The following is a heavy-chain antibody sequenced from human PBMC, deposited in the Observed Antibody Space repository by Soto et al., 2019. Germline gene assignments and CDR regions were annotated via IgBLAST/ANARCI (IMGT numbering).Heavy chain of an antibody. Sequence: QVQLQESGPGLVKPSETLSLTCTVSGGSISGFYWSWIRQPPGKTLEWIGYIHYSGTTNYDPSLKSRLTISVDTSKNQFSLNMSSVTAADTAVYFCARLSRNGYNWGDVFDMWGQGTMVTVSS. V-gene: IGHV4-59*08. CDR2: IHYSGTT. D-gene: IGHD5-12*01. CDR3: ARLSRNGYNWGDVFDM. J-gene: IGHJ3*02. CDR1: GGSISGFY.